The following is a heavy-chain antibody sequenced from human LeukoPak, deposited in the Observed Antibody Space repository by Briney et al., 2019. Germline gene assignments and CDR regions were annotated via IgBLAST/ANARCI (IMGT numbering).Heavy chain of an antibody. CDR2: INSDGSDI. D-gene: IGHD3-16*01. CDR3: ATVRGGNTRDFDY. CDR1: GFTFSSYW. Sequence: GGSLRLSCAASGFTFSSYWMHWVRQAPGKGLVWVSRINSDGSDIRYADSVKGRFTISRDNAKNSLYLQMNSLRAEDTAVYYCATVRGGNTRDFDYWGQGTLVTVSS. V-gene: IGHV3-74*01. J-gene: IGHJ4*02.